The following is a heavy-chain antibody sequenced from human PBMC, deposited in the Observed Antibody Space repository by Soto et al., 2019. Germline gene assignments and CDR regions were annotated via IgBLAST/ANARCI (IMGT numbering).Heavy chain of an antibody. CDR1: GDSISSSSYY. J-gene: IGHJ5*02. Sequence: SETLSLTCTVSGDSISSSSYYWDWIRQPPGKGLEWIGSFYYSGSTYYNPSLKSRVTISVDTSKNQFSLELSSVTAADTAVYYCARHQYYDFWSGSAFDPWGQGTLVTVSS. CDR2: FYYSGST. D-gene: IGHD3-3*01. CDR3: ARHQYYDFWSGSAFDP. V-gene: IGHV4-39*01.